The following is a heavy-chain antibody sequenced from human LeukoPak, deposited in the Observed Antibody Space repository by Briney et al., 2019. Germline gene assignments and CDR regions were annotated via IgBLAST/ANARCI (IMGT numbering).Heavy chain of an antibody. J-gene: IGHJ4*02. CDR1: GYSFTSYW. D-gene: IGHD3-10*01. Sequence: LGESLKISCKGSGYSFTSYWIGWVRQMPGKGLEWMGIIYPGDSDTRYSPSFQGQITISADKSISTAYLQWSSLKASGTAMYYCTVVDYYGSGSYTPFDYWGQGTLVTVSS. V-gene: IGHV5-51*01. CDR3: TVVDYYGSGSYTPFDY. CDR2: IYPGDSDT.